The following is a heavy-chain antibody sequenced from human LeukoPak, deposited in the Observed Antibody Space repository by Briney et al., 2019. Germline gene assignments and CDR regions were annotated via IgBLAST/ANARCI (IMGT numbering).Heavy chain of an antibody. J-gene: IGHJ3*02. D-gene: IGHD4-23*01. V-gene: IGHV4-61*08. Sequence: PSETLSLTCTVSGGSVSNYAYYWSWIRQPPGKGLEWIGYIYYSGSTNYNPSLKSRVTISVDTSKNQFSLKLSSVTAADTAVYYCARESKFMTTVVTPYSHAFDIWGQGTMVTVSS. CDR1: GGSVSNYAYY. CDR2: IYYSGST. CDR3: ARESKFMTTVVTPYSHAFDI.